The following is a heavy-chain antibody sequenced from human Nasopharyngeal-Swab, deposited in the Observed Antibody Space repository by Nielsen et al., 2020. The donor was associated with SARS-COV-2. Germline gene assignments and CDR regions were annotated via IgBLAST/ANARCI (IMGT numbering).Heavy chain of an antibody. Sequence: GESLKISCAASGFTFSDNYMSWIRQAPGKGLEWVSYISSSGSTIYYADSVKGRFTISRDNAKNSLYLQMNSLRAEDTAVYYCARGLWSSLRLLGGMDVWGQGTTVTVSS. CDR1: GFTFSDNY. CDR3: ARGLWSSLRLLGGMDV. D-gene: IGHD4/OR15-4a*01. V-gene: IGHV3-11*04. CDR2: ISSSGSTI. J-gene: IGHJ6*02.